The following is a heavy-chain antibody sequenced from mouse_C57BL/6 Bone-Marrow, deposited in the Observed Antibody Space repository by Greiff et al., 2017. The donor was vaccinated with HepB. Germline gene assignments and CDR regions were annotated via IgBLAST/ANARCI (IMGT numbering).Heavy chain of an antibody. Sequence: QVQLQQSGAELARPGASVKMSCKASGYTFTSYTMHWVKQRPGQGLEWIGYINPSYGYTKYNQKFKDKATLTADKSSSTAYMQLSSQTSEDSAFYYWAWGTDYWGQGTTLTVSS. V-gene: IGHV1-4*01. CDR3: AWGTDY. CDR1: GYTFTSYT. J-gene: IGHJ2*01. CDR2: INPSYGYT. D-gene: IGHD2-14*01.